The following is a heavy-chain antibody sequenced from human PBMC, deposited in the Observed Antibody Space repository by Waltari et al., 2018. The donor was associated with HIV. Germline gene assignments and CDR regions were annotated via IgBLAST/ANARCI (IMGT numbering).Heavy chain of an antibody. CDR2: IYYSGRT. CDR1: GGSISSSSYY. D-gene: IGHD3-16*02. V-gene: IGHV4-39*07. CDR3: ARDRALLRLGELSPGAFDI. Sequence: QLQLQESGAGLVKPSETLSLTCTVSGGSISSSSYYWGWIRQPPGKGLEWIGGIYYSGRTYYNPSLKSRVTISVDTSKNQFSLKLSSVTAADTAVYYCARDRALLRLGELSPGAFDIWGQGTMVTVSS. J-gene: IGHJ3*02.